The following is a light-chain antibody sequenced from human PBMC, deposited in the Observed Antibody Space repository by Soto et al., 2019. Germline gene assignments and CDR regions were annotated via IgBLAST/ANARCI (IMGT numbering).Light chain of an antibody. CDR1: QSVSSSY. CDR3: QQYGSSPPWYT. CDR2: GAS. V-gene: IGKV3-20*01. Sequence: EIVLTQSPGTLSLSPGERATLSCRASQSVSSSYLAWYQQKPGQAPRLLIYGASSRATGIPDRFSGSGSGTDLTLNISRLEPEDFAVYYCQQYGSSPPWYTFGQGTKLEIK. J-gene: IGKJ2*01.